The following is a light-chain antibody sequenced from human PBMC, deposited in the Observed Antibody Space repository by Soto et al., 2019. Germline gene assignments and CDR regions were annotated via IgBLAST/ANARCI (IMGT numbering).Light chain of an antibody. CDR1: QGISTY. J-gene: IGKJ3*01. CDR3: KNYDYPPFT. Sequence: QMAQSPSSLSASVGDRVSITCRASQGISTYVAWYQQKPGKVPKLLIYAASTLHSGVPSRFSGSGSGTDFTLPISSLQPEDVATYFFKNYDYPPFTFGRGTKVDF. V-gene: IGKV1-27*01. CDR2: AAS.